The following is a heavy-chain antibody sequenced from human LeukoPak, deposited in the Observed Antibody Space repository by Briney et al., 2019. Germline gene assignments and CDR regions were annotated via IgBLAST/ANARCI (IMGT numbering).Heavy chain of an antibody. D-gene: IGHD2-8*01. CDR2: IKQDGSEK. V-gene: IGHV3-7*03. CDR3: AKGPLMRPVFGWFDP. J-gene: IGHJ5*02. Sequence: PGGSLRLSCAASGFTFSSYWMSWVRQAPGKGLEWVANIKQDGSEKYYVDSVKGRFTISRDNSKNTLYLQMNSLRAEDTAVYYCAKGPLMRPVFGWFDPWGQGTPVTVSS. CDR1: GFTFSSYW.